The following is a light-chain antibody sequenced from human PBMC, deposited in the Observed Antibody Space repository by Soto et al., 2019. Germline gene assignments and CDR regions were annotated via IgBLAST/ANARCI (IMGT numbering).Light chain of an antibody. V-gene: IGKV3-20*01. Sequence: ETVLTQSPGTLSLSPGERATLSCRASQSVSRNYLAWYQQKPGQAPRLLIYGASSRATGISDRFSGSGSGTDFTFTISRLEPEDFAVYYCQQYSTSPLTFGGGTKVDIK. CDR3: QQYSTSPLT. CDR2: GAS. CDR1: QSVSRNY. J-gene: IGKJ4*01.